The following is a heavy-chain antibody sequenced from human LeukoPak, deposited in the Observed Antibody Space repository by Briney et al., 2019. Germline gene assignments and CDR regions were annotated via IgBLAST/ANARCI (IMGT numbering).Heavy chain of an antibody. V-gene: IGHV1-69*05. D-gene: IGHD4-17*01. CDR2: IIPIFGTA. CDR3: ARDISDGDLDP. CDR1: GGTFSSYA. Sequence: ASVKVSCKASGGTFSSYAISWVRQAPGQGLEWMGGIIPIFGTANYAQKFQGRVTFTRDQSAGTAYMELRSLRSEDTAMYYCARDISDGDLDPWGQGTLVIVSS. J-gene: IGHJ5*02.